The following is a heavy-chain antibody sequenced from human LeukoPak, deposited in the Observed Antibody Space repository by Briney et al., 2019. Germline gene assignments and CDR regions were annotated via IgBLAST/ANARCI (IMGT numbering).Heavy chain of an antibody. Sequence: PSETLSLTCAVYGGSFSGYYWSWIRQPPGKGLEWIGSIYYSGSTYYNPSLKSRVTISINTSKNQFSLKLSSVTAADTAVYYCARVRSGYFDYWGQGTLVTVSS. D-gene: IGHD3-3*01. CDR1: GGSFSGYY. V-gene: IGHV4-34*01. CDR3: ARVRSGYFDY. J-gene: IGHJ4*02. CDR2: IYYSGST.